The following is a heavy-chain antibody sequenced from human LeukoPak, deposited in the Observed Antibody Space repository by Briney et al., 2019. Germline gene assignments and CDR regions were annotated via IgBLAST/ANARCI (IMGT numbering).Heavy chain of an antibody. D-gene: IGHD2-15*01. V-gene: IGHV3-43D*03. J-gene: IGHJ6*03. CDR1: GFTFDDYG. CDR2: ISWDGGRI. CDR3: AKGANTRRVSDYMDV. Sequence: GGSLRLSCAASGFTFDDYGMHWVRQAPEKGLEWVSLISWDGGRIYYADSVRGRFTISRDNSKNSLYLQMNSLRAEDTALYCCAKGANTRRVSDYMDVWGKGTTVTVSS.